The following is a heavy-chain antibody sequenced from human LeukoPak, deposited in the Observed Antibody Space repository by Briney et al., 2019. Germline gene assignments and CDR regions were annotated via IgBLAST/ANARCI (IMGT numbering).Heavy chain of an antibody. CDR3: ARYSGSYGAFDI. Sequence: ASVTVSFKASGYTFTIYYMHWVRQAPGQGLEWMGIINPSGGSTSYAQKFQGRVTMTRDTSTSTVYMELSSLRSEDTAVYYCARYSGSYGAFDIWGQGTMVTVSS. J-gene: IGHJ3*02. D-gene: IGHD1-26*01. CDR1: GYTFTIYY. V-gene: IGHV1-46*01. CDR2: INPSGGST.